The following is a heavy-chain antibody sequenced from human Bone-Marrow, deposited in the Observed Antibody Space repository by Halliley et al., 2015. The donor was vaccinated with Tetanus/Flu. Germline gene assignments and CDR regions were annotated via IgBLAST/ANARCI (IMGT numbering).Heavy chain of an antibody. CDR3: ARLRGYSYGYHFDI. CDR2: LSPADSYA. V-gene: IGHV5-51*01. D-gene: IGHD5-18*01. J-gene: IGHJ4*02. Sequence: MGMLSPADSYANYSPSFQGQVPISADGSISTAYLQWSALKASDTATYYCARLRGYSYGYHFDIWGRGTPVTVSS.